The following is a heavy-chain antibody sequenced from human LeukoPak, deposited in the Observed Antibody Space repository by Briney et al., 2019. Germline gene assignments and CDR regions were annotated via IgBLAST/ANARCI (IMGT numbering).Heavy chain of an antibody. V-gene: IGHV1-69*13. D-gene: IGHD6-6*01. J-gene: IGHJ4*02. CDR3: ARPLSGYSSSLGY. CDR1: GYTFTGYY. Sequence: SVKVSCKASGYTFTGYYMHWVRQAPGQGLEWMGGIIPLFDTADYAQKFQGRLTITADESTSTAYMELSSLRAEDTAVYYCARPLSGYSSSLGYWGQGTLVTVSS. CDR2: IIPLFDTA.